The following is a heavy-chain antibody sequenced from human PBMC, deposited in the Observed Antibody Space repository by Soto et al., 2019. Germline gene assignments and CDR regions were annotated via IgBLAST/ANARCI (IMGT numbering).Heavy chain of an antibody. Sequence: PSETLSLTCAVYGGSFSGYYWTWIRQPPGTGLERIGEINHSGSTNYNPSLKSRVTISVDTSKNQFSLKLNSVTAADTAVYYCARDKITGLFDYWGQGTLVTVSS. V-gene: IGHV4-34*01. D-gene: IGHD2-8*02. CDR2: INHSGST. CDR3: ARDKITGLFDY. J-gene: IGHJ4*02. CDR1: GGSFSGYY.